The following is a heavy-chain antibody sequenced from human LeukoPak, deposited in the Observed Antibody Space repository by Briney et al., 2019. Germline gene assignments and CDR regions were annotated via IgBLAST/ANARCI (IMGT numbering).Heavy chain of an antibody. CDR2: MNPNSGNT. Sequence: GASVKVSCKASGYTFTSYDINWVRQATGQGLEGMGWMNPNSGNTGYAQKFQGRVTMTRNTSISTAYMELSSLRSEDTAVYYCARAGSYSSSWYFYYYYYMDVWGKGTTVTVSS. V-gene: IGHV1-8*01. D-gene: IGHD6-13*01. J-gene: IGHJ6*03. CDR1: GYTFTSYD. CDR3: ARAGSYSSSWYFYYYYYMDV.